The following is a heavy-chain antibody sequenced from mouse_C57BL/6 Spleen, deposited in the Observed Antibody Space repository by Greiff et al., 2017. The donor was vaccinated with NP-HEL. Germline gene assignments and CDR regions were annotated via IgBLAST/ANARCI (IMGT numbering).Heavy chain of an antibody. J-gene: IGHJ2*01. Sequence: VQLKQSGPELVKPGDSVKISCKASGYSFTGYFMNWVMQSHGKSLEWIGRINPYNGDTFYNQKFKGKATLTVDKSSSTAHMELRSLTSEDSAVYYCARGAGSDYFDYWGQGTTLTVSS. D-gene: IGHD4-1*01. V-gene: IGHV1-20*01. CDR2: INPYNGDT. CDR3: ARGAGSDYFDY. CDR1: GYSFTGYF.